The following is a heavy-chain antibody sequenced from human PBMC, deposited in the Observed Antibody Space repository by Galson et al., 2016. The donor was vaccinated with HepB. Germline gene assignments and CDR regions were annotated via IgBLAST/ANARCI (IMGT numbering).Heavy chain of an antibody. J-gene: IGHJ6*02. D-gene: IGHD6-19*01. CDR2: IYSGGYT. CDR3: AREALIAVTLLDV. CDR1: GFTVRSNY. V-gene: IGHV3-53*01. Sequence: SLRLSCAASGFTVRSNYMTWVRQAPGQGLQWVSVIYSGGYTYYADSVKGRFTISRDESKNTVYLQMNSLRAEDTAVYYCAREALIAVTLLDVWGQGTTVTVSS.